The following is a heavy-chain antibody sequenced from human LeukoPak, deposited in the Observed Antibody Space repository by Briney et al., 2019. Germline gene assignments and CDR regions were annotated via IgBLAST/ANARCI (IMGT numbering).Heavy chain of an antibody. CDR1: GFTFSSYG. J-gene: IGHJ4*02. V-gene: IGHV3-30*18. CDR2: ISYDGSNK. Sequence: PGGSLRLSCAASGFTFSSYGMHWVRQAPGKGLEWVAVISYDGSNKYYADSVKGRFTISRDNSKNTLYLQMNSLRAEDTAVYYCAKAEWELLYPRYYFDYWGQGTLVTVSS. D-gene: IGHD1-26*01. CDR3: AKAEWELLYPRYYFDY.